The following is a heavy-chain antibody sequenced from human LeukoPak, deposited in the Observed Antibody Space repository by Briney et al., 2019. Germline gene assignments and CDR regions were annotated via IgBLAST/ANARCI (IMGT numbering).Heavy chain of an antibody. CDR1: GFTVSSNY. D-gene: IGHD5-24*01. J-gene: IGHJ4*02. V-gene: IGHV3-53*01. Sequence: GALRLSCAASGFTVSSNYMNWVRQAPGKGLEWVSDIYGGGNIYYADSVKGRFTISRDNSKNTLYLQMNSLRAEDTAVYYCARGAGYNYPYYFDYWGQGTLVTVSS. CDR3: ARGAGYNYPYYFDY. CDR2: IYGGGNI.